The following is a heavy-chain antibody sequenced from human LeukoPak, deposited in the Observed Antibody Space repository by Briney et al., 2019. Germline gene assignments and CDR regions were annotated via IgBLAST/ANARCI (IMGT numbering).Heavy chain of an antibody. D-gene: IGHD3-3*01. V-gene: IGHV4-39*01. CDR1: GGSISSSSYY. J-gene: IGHJ4*02. Sequence: SETLSLTCTVSGGSISSSSYYWGWIRQPPGKGLEWIGSIYYSGSTYYNPSLKSRVTISVDTSKNQFSLKLSSVTAADTAVYYCARLPVRGGIDYDFWSGYPLYWGQGTLVTVSS. CDR2: IYYSGST. CDR3: ARLPVRGGIDYDFWSGYPLY.